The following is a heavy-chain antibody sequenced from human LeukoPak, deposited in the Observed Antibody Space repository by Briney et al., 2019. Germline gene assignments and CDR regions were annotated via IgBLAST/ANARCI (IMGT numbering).Heavy chain of an antibody. D-gene: IGHD2-21*02. CDR1: GYTFTSYY. CDR3: ARDSRSQPLLSNFDY. J-gene: IGHJ4*02. CDR2: IIPIFGTA. Sequence: ASVKVSCKASGYTFTSYYMHWVRQAPGQGLEWMGGIIPIFGTANYAQKFQGRVTITADESTSTAYMELSSLRSEDTAVYYCARDSRSQPLLSNFDYWGQGTLVTVTS. V-gene: IGHV1-69*13.